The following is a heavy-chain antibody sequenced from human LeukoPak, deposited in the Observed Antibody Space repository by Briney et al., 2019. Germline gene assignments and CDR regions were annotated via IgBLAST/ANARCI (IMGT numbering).Heavy chain of an antibody. J-gene: IGHJ4*02. CDR2: IYYSGTT. D-gene: IGHD6-19*01. CDR1: GASISSYY. V-gene: IGHV4-59*08. Sequence: PSETLSLTCSVSGASISSYYWSWIRQSPGKGPEWIGYIYYSGTTNYNPSLKSRVTISKDTSKNQFSLKLISVTAADTAVYYCARQGIRGQWLVHFDYWGQGTLVTVSS. CDR3: ARQGIRGQWLVHFDY.